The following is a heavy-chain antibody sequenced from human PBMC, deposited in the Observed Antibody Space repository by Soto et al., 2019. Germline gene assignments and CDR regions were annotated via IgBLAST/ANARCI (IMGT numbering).Heavy chain of an antibody. Sequence: GGSLRLSCAASGFTFSSYAMHWVRQAPGKGLEWVAVISYDGSNKYYADSVKGRFTISRDNSKSTLYLQMNSLRAEDTAVYYCARDRARGSGSWLYYYYYGMDVWGQGTTVTVSS. CDR1: GFTFSSYA. J-gene: IGHJ6*02. CDR3: ARDRARGSGSWLYYYYYGMDV. V-gene: IGHV3-30-3*01. CDR2: ISYDGSNK. D-gene: IGHD6-13*01.